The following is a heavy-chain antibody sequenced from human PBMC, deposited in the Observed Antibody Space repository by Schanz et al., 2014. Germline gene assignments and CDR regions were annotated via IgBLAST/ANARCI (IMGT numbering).Heavy chain of an antibody. Sequence: VQLEQSGAEVKKPGSSVKVSCKASGGTFSSFGINWVRQAPGQGLEWVGWISPYTGNTNYAQTLQGRITLTTDTATSTAYMELRSLRSDDTAVHYCARGRGFYDYWGQGTLVTVSS. CDR1: GGTFSSFG. CDR2: ISPYTGNT. J-gene: IGHJ4*02. V-gene: IGHV1-18*01. D-gene: IGHD3-10*01. CDR3: ARGRGFYDY.